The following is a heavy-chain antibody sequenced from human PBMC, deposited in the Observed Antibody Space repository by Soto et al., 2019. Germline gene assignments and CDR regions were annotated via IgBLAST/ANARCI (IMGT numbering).Heavy chain of an antibody. V-gene: IGHV1-69*06. CDR2: IIPISGAA. Sequence: GASVKVSCKASGGTFSNYVVNWVRQAPGQGLEWMGRIIPISGAANYAQKFQGRVTITADKSTSTSYMELSGLRYEDTAVYYCARDMTRTVVPYFDFWGQGTLVTVSS. CDR3: ARDMTRTVVPYFDF. J-gene: IGHJ4*02. D-gene: IGHD1-7*01. CDR1: GGTFSNYV.